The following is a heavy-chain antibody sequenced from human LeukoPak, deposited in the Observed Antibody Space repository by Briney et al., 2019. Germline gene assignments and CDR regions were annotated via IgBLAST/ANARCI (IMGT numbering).Heavy chain of an antibody. J-gene: IGHJ6*02. V-gene: IGHV1-18*01. CDR3: ARVALDYYYYGMDV. Sequence: ASVKVSCKASGYTFTSYGISWVRQAPGQGLEWMGWISAYNGNTNYAQKLQGRVTMTTDTSTSTAYMELRSLRSDGTAVYYCARVALDYYYYGMDVWGQGTTVTVSS. CDR2: ISAYNGNT. CDR1: GYTFTSYG.